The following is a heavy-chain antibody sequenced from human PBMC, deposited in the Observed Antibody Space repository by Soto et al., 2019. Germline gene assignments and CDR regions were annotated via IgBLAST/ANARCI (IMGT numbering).Heavy chain of an antibody. D-gene: IGHD1-26*01. V-gene: IGHV3-23*01. Sequence: GGSLRLSCAAAGFTFNTYAMTWVRQAPGKGLEWVSAISGSGGTTYYADSVKGRVTISRDNSKNTLFLEMNSLRADDTAVYYCAKGLVGGSLYSFDYWGQGTPVTVSS. CDR2: ISGSGGTT. CDR1: GFTFNTYA. CDR3: AKGLVGGSLYSFDY. J-gene: IGHJ4*02.